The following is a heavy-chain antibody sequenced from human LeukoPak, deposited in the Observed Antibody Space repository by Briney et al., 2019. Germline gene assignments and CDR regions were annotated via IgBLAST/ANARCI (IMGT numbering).Heavy chain of an antibody. CDR2: ISSSSSYI. CDR3: ARGGEGYYYGSGSVDY. D-gene: IGHD3-10*01. Sequence: GGSLRLSCAASGFTFRSYSMNWVRQAPGKGLEWVSSISSSSSYIYYADSVKGRFTISRDNAKNSLYLQMSSLRAEDTAVYYCARGGEGYYYGSGSVDYWGQGTLVTVSS. V-gene: IGHV3-21*01. J-gene: IGHJ4*02. CDR1: GFTFRSYS.